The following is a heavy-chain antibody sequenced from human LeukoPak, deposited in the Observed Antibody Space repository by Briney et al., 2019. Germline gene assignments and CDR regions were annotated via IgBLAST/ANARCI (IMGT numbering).Heavy chain of an antibody. D-gene: IGHD2-2*02. V-gene: IGHV4-34*01. CDR3: ARGTLGYCSSTSCYIPYYFDY. Sequence: SETLSLTCTVSGDSISSYYWSWIRQPPGKGLEWIGEINHSGSTNYNPALKSRVTISVDTSKNQFSLKLSSVTAADTAVYYCARGTLGYCSSTSCYIPYYFDYWGQGTLVTVSS. J-gene: IGHJ4*02. CDR2: INHSGST. CDR1: GDSISSYY.